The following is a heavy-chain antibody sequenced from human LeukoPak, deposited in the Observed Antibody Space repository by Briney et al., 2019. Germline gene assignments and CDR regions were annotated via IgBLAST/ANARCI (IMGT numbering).Heavy chain of an antibody. J-gene: IGHJ6*03. CDR3: ARGVVVVPAAIKGDCYYYYYMDV. D-gene: IGHD2-2*02. CDR2: MNPNSGNT. V-gene: IGHV1-8*01. Sequence: ASVKVSCKASGYTFTSYDINWVRQATGQGLEWMGWMNPNSGNTGYAQKFQGRVTMTRNTSISTAYMELSSLRSEDTAVYYCARGVVVVPAAIKGDCYYYYYMDVWGKGTTVTVSS. CDR1: GYTFTSYD.